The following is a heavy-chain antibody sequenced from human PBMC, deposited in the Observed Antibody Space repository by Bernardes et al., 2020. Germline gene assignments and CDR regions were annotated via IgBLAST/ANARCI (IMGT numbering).Heavy chain of an antibody. Sequence: SGPTLVKPTETLTLTCTVSGFSLSNARMGVSWIRQPPGKALEWLAQLFSNDEKSYSTSLKSRLTISKDTSKSQVVLTMTNMDPVDTATYYCARAKYYDFWSGQRVSGYYYYYYMDVWGKGTTVTVSS. CDR3: ARAKYYDFWSGQRVSGYYYYYYMDV. V-gene: IGHV2-26*01. CDR1: GFSLSNARMG. D-gene: IGHD3-3*01. J-gene: IGHJ6*03. CDR2: LFSNDEK.